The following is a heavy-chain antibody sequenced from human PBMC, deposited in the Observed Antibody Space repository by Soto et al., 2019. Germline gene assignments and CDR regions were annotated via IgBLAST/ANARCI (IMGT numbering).Heavy chain of an antibody. Sequence: APVKVACKASGYTFYNSGITWVRQAPGQGLEWMGWISAYNGNTNYAQKLQGRVTMTTDTSTSTAYMELRSLRSDDTAVYYCASTKTNYYDSSGYYPPVDVWGQGTTVTVSS. D-gene: IGHD3-22*01. V-gene: IGHV1-18*01. CDR2: ISAYNGNT. J-gene: IGHJ6*02. CDR1: GYTFYNSG. CDR3: ASTKTNYYDSSGYYPPVDV.